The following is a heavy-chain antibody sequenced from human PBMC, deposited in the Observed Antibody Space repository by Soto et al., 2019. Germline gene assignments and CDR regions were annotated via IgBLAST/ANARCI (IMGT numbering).Heavy chain of an antibody. D-gene: IGHD3-22*01. CDR1: GASFSKYG. CDR2: VIPLFGTP. J-gene: IGHJ6*02. CDR3: ARAWPRGTMILVESENFGMDV. Sequence: QVQLVQSGAEVTKPGSSVTVSCTASGASFSKYGFSWVRQSPGEGLEWMGGVIPLFGTPDYAQRFQDRVTISADESTIKGYIAIRSVRDEDTGVQYCARAWPRGTMILVESENFGMDVWGQ. V-gene: IGHV1-69*01.